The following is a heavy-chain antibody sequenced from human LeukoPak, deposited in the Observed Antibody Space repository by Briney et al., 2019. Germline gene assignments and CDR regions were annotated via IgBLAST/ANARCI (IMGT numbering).Heavy chain of an antibody. CDR1: GFTFSSYA. V-gene: IGHV3-33*08. CDR2: IWYDGSNK. CDR3: ARDFSSQWLVDLPVGVFDY. J-gene: IGHJ4*02. D-gene: IGHD6-19*01. Sequence: GGSLRLSCAASGFTFSSYAMHWVRQAPGKGLEWVAVIWYDGSNKYYADSVKGRFTISRDNSKNTLYLQMNSLRAEDTAVYYCARDFSSQWLVDLPVGVFDYWGQGTLVTVSS.